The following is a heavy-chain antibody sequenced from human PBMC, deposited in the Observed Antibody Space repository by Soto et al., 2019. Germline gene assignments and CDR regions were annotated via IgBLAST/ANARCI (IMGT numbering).Heavy chain of an antibody. Sequence: ASVKVSCKASGYTFTGYYMHWVRQAPGQGLEWMGWINPNSGGTNYAQKFQGRVTMTRDTSISTAYMELSRLRSDDTAVYYCARDLGYDFWSGPGGFDPWGQGTLVTVSS. J-gene: IGHJ5*02. CDR1: GYTFTGYY. D-gene: IGHD3-3*01. CDR2: INPNSGGT. V-gene: IGHV1-2*02. CDR3: ARDLGYDFWSGPGGFDP.